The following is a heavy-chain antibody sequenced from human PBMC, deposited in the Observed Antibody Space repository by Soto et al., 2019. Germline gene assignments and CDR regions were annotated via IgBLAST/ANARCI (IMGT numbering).Heavy chain of an antibody. D-gene: IGHD6-13*01. CDR2: ISAYNGNT. CDR1: GYTFTSYG. J-gene: IGHJ4*02. CDR3: ARDLGIAAAGRPPALLGY. Sequence: VASVKVSCKASGYTFTSYGISWVRQAPGQGLEWMGWISAYNGNTNYAQKLQGRVTMTTDTSTSTAYMELRSLRSDDTAVYYCARDLGIAAAGRPPALLGYWGQGTLVTVSS. V-gene: IGHV1-18*04.